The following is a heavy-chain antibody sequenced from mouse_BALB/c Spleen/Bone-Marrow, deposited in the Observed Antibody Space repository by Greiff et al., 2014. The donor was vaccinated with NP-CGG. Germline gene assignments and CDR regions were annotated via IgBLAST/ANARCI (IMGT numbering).Heavy chain of an antibody. Sequence: EVQLQQSGGGLVQPGGSLKLSCAASGFDFSRYWMSWVRQAPGKGLEWIGEINPDSSTINYTPSLEDKFIISRDNAKNTLYLQMSKVRSEDTALYYCASLHYYGFFAYWGQGTLVTVSA. CDR2: INPDSSTI. V-gene: IGHV4-1*02. CDR3: ASLHYYGFFAY. D-gene: IGHD1-2*01. J-gene: IGHJ3*01. CDR1: GFDFSRYW.